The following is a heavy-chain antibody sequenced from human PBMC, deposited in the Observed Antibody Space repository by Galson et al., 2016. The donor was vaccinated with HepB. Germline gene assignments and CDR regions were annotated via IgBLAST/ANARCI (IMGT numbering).Heavy chain of an antibody. J-gene: IGHJ4*02. Sequence: SVKVSCKASGYTFTNYDIIWVRQATGQGLEWMGWMNPNTGDTGYAHKFRGRVTMTRNTSISTAFMELSSLRCEDTAVYYCARGRYYGSGSYHYWGQGTLVTVSS. D-gene: IGHD3-10*01. V-gene: IGHV1-8*01. CDR3: ARGRYYGSGSYHY. CDR1: GYTFTNYD. CDR2: MNPNTGDT.